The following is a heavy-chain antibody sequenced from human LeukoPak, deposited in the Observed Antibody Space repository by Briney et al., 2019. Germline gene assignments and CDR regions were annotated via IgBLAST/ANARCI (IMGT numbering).Heavy chain of an antibody. J-gene: IGHJ4*02. CDR1: GFIFRSQT. D-gene: IGHD7-27*01. V-gene: IGHV3-21*01. CDR2: VSGSSTSK. Sequence: GGSLRLSCAASGFIFRSQTMNWVRQAPGQGLEWVSSVSGSSTSKHYTDSVKGRFTISRDNDNNALYLQMNYVRAEDTAVYFCVRGGFWGFDHRGQGALVTVSS. CDR3: VRGGFWGFDH.